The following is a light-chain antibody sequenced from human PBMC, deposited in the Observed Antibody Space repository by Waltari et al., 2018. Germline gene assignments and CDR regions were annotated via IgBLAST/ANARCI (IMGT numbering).Light chain of an antibody. CDR1: NIETKC. CDR2: YDS. Sequence: SYVLTQPPSMSVPPGETASISCGGYNIETKCMHWYQQRPGQAPVLVMYYDSDRPSGIPERFSGSNTGDTATLTISRIEAGDEADYYCQVWDSSSDHPWVFGGGTKLTVL. V-gene: IGLV3-21*04. J-gene: IGLJ3*02. CDR3: QVWDSSSDHPWV.